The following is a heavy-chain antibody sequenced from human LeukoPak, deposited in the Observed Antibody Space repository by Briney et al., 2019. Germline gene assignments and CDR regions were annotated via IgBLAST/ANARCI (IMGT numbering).Heavy chain of an antibody. CDR1: GYTFTSYY. Sequence: GASVKVSCKASGYTFTSYYMHWVRQAPGQGLEWMGIINPSGGSTSYAQKFQGRVTMTRDTSTSTVYMELSSLRSEDTAVYYCARDMRVRKDLDSSIWNRPLYYFDYWGQGTLVTVSS. CDR3: ARDMRVRKDLDSSIWNRPLYYFDY. CDR2: INPSGGST. V-gene: IGHV1-46*01. D-gene: IGHD6-13*01. J-gene: IGHJ4*02.